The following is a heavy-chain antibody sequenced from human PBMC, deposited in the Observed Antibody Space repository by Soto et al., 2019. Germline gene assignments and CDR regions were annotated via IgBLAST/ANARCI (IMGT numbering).Heavy chain of an antibody. CDR2: IWYDGSNK. CDR1: GFTFSSYG. Sequence: GSLRLSCAASGFTFSSYGMHWVRQAPGKGLEWVAVIWYDGSNKYYADSVKGRFTISRDNSKNTLYLQMNSLRAEDTAVYYCARARLQWLAFDYWGQGTLVTVSS. V-gene: IGHV3-33*01. D-gene: IGHD6-19*01. J-gene: IGHJ4*02. CDR3: ARARLQWLAFDY.